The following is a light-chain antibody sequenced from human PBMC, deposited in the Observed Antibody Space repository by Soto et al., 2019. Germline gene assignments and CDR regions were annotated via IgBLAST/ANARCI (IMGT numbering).Light chain of an antibody. V-gene: IGKV3-15*01. J-gene: IGKJ5*01. CDR3: QQYNNWLPT. Sequence: EIVMTQSPATLSVSPGERATLSCRASESVSGNLAWYEQKPGQAPRLLIYGASTRPTGIPARFSGSGSGTEFTLTISSLQSEDFAVYYCQQYNNWLPTFGQGTRLEIK. CDR2: GAS. CDR1: ESVSGN.